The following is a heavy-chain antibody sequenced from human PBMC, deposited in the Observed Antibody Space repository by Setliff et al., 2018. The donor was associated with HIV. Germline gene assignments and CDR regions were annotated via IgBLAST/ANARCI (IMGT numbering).Heavy chain of an antibody. D-gene: IGHD2-15*01. CDR2: SNYNGIT. Sequence: SETLSLTCAVYGGSFSGLYWNWIRQSPGKGLEWIGRSNYNGITNYNPSLKSRVTISIDTSKHQVSLRLQSVTVADAAIYYCASEIVDSTPLPDSLSMDVWGKGSTVTVSS. V-gene: IGHV4-34*01. J-gene: IGHJ6*03. CDR1: GGSFSGLY. CDR3: ASEIVDSTPLPDSLSMDV.